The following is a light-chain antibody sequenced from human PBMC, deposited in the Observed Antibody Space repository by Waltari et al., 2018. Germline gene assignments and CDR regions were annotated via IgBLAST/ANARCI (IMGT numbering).Light chain of an antibody. CDR3: QEYSTFSWT. V-gene: IGKV1-5*01. CDR1: QSVSSW. CDR2: DGS. Sequence: DIQMTQSPSTLSASVGDIVTITCRASQSVSSWLAWYQQKPGKAPKLLIYDGSTLASGVPSRFSGSGSGTQFTLTISSLQPEDFATYFCQEYSTFSWTFGQGTKVEI. J-gene: IGKJ1*01.